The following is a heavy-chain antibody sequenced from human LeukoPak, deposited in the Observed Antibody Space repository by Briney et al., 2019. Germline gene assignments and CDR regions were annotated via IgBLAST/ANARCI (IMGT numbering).Heavy chain of an antibody. D-gene: IGHD2-8*01. V-gene: IGHV3-74*01. CDR2: ISTDGSST. Sequence: GGALRLSCAASGFTFSSYWMHWVRQAPGKGPVWVSRISTDGSSTTYADSVKGRFTISRDNAKNTLYLEMNSLRAEDTAVYYCARVACSNGVCIDDWGQGSLVIASS. CDR1: GFTFSSYW. J-gene: IGHJ4*02. CDR3: ARVACSNGVCIDD.